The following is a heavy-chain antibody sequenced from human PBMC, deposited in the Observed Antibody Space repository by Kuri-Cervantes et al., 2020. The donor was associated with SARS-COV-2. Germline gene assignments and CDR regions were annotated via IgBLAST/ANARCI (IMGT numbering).Heavy chain of an antibody. CDR2: IRYDGSNK. D-gene: IGHD3-16*01. V-gene: IGHV3-30*02. CDR1: GYTFTEYY. CDR3: AKDLGDLKSAFDI. J-gene: IGHJ3*02. Sequence: SCKASGYTFTEYYIHWVRQAPGKGLEWVAFIRYDGSNKYYADSVKGRFTISRDNSKNTLYLQMNSLRAEDTAVYYCAKDLGDLKSAFDIWGQGTMVTVSS.